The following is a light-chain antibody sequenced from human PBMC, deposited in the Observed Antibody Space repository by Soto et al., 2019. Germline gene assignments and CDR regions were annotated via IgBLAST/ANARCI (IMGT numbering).Light chain of an antibody. CDR3: QQYYSTPRT. CDR2: WAS. J-gene: IGKJ4*01. Sequence: DIVMTQSPDSLAVSRGERATIKCKSSQSGLYSSNNKNYLAWYQQKPGQPPKLLIYWASTRESGVPDRFSGSGSGTDFTLTISSLQAEDVAVYYCQQYYSTPRTFGGGTKVEIK. CDR1: QSGLYSSNNKNY. V-gene: IGKV4-1*01.